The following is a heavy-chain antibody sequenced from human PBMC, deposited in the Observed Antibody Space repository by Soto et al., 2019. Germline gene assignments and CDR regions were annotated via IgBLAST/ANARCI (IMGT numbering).Heavy chain of an antibody. J-gene: IGHJ4*02. D-gene: IGHD4-4*01. V-gene: IGHV4-59*08. CDR2: IDYYGST. Sequence: SETLSLTCTVSGGSISSDYWSWIRQPPGKRLEWIGYIDYYGSTNYNPSLKSRVTISVDTSKKQFSLNLSSVTAADTAVYYCERAALTTVTVDFWGQGTPVTVSS. CDR3: ERAALTTVTVDF. CDR1: GGSISSDY.